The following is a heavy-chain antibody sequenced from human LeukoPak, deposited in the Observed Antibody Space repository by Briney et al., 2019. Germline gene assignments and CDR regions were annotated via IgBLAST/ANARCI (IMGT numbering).Heavy chain of an antibody. Sequence: ASVKVSCKASGGTFSSYAISWVRQAPGQGLEWMGRIIPILGIAIYAQKFQGRVTITADKSTSTAYMELSSLRSEDTAVYYCATRRMSYYYDSSGYYSPFDYWGQGTLVTVSS. CDR2: IIPILGIA. CDR3: ATRRMSYYYDSSGYYSPFDY. V-gene: IGHV1-69*04. D-gene: IGHD3-22*01. CDR1: GGTFSSYA. J-gene: IGHJ4*02.